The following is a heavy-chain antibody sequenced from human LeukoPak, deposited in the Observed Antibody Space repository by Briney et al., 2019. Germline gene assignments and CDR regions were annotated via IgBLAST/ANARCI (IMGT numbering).Heavy chain of an antibody. V-gene: IGHV4-61*02. CDR2: IYTSGST. D-gene: IGHD6-13*01. CDR3: ARDQGSSSWHTFDY. Sequence: SETLSLTCTVSGGSISSGSYYWSWIRQPAGTGLEWIGRIYTSGSTNYNPSLKSRVTISVDTSKNQFSLKLSSVTAADTAVYYCARDQGSSSWHTFDYWGQGTLVTVSS. CDR1: GGSISSGSYY. J-gene: IGHJ4*02.